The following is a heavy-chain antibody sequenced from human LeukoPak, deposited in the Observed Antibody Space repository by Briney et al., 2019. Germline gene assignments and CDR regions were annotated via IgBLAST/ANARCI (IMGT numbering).Heavy chain of an antibody. J-gene: IGHJ6*02. CDR2: IIPIFGTA. V-gene: IGHV1-69*13. CDR1: GGTFISYA. Sequence: ASVTVSCTASGGTFISYAISWVRQAPGQGLEWMGGIIPIFGTANYAQKFQGRVTITADESTSTAYMELSSLRSEDTAVYYCARGSPVVVTATYYYYYGMDVWGQGTTVTVSS. D-gene: IGHD2-21*02. CDR3: ARGSPVVVTATYYYYYGMDV.